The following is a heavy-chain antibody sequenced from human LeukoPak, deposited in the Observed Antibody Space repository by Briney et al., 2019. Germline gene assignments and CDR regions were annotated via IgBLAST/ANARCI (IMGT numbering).Heavy chain of an antibody. CDR1: GYTFSNYG. CDR3: AKVVGDGNYYYYGVDV. J-gene: IGHJ6*02. CDR2: ISYDGSNK. D-gene: IGHD3-16*01. V-gene: IGHV3-30*18. Sequence: GGSLRLSCAASGYTFSNYGMHWVRQAPGEGLEWVAVISYDGSNKYYGDSVKGRFTISRDNSKNTLNLQMNSLRAEDTAVYYCAKVVGDGNYYYYGVDVWGQGTTVTVSS.